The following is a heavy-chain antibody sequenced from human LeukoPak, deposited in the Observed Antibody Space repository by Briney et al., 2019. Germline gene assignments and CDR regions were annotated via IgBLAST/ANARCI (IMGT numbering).Heavy chain of an antibody. CDR3: AGYSSGWFFDY. D-gene: IGHD6-19*01. CDR1: VFTVSVNY. J-gene: IGHJ4*02. Sequence: GGSLRLACAASVFTVSVNYMCWVRQAPAKGLEWVSRISGDGSAREYADSVKGRFTISRDNARSTLYLQMNSLRVDDTAMYYCAGYSSGWFFDYWGQGNLVTVSS. V-gene: IGHV3-74*01. CDR2: ISGDGSAR.